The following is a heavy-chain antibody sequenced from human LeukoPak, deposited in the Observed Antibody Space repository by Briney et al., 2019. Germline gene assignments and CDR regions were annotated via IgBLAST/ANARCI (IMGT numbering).Heavy chain of an antibody. J-gene: IGHJ6*02. CDR3: ARRGEVAPPAGHYYYGMDV. Sequence: SETLSLTCAVYGGSFSGYYWSWIRQPPGKGLEWIGEINHSGSTNYNPSLKSRVTISVDTSKNQFSLKLSSVTAADTAVYYCARRGEVAPPAGHYYYGMDVWGQGTTVTVSS. D-gene: IGHD2-2*01. CDR2: INHSGST. V-gene: IGHV4-34*01. CDR1: GGSFSGYY.